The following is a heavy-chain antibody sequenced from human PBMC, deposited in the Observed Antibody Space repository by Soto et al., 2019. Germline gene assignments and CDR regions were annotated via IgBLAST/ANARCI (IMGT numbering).Heavy chain of an antibody. J-gene: IGHJ4*02. D-gene: IGHD3-10*01. CDR3: ARERITMVRGVSQGIDY. V-gene: IGHV4-34*01. Sequence: SETLSLTCAVYGGSFSGYYWSWIRQPPGKGLEWIGEINHSGSTNYNPSLKSRVTISVDTSKNQFSLKLSSVTAADTAVYYCARERITMVRGVSQGIDYWGQGTLVTVSS. CDR2: INHSGST. CDR1: GGSFSGYY.